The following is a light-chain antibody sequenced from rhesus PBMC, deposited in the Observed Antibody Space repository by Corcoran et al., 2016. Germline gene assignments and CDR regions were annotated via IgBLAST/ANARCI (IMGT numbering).Light chain of an antibody. Sequence: EIVMTQSPATLSLSPGETATLSCRASQSVGSYLAWYQQKPGQAPKILVHSAYFRATGIPDRFRGRGSRTDFTLTISSLEPEDVGVYHCQQYNDLLPSFGQGTKVEIK. V-gene: IGKV3-40*03. J-gene: IGKJ2*01. CDR1: QSVGSY. CDR2: SAY. CDR3: QQYNDLLPS.